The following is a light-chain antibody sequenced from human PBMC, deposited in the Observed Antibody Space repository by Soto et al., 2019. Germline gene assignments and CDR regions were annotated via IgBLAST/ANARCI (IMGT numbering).Light chain of an antibody. Sequence: DIQMTQSPSTMSASLGDRVTITCRASQNIDSWLTWYQQTPGKAPKLLIYDASTLQSGVPSRFSGSGSGTEFTLTISSLQPDDFATYYCQQYNSYSWTFGQGTKVDIK. J-gene: IGKJ1*01. CDR1: QNIDSW. CDR2: DAS. V-gene: IGKV1-5*01. CDR3: QQYNSYSWT.